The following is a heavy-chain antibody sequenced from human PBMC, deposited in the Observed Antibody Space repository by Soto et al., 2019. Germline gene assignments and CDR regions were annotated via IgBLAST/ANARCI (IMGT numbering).Heavy chain of an antibody. CDR3: AKCRGGSCYNALDF. D-gene: IGHD2-15*01. CDR1: GFTFSNYG. CDR2: ISGSGNGT. V-gene: IGHV3-23*01. Sequence: EVQLLESGGGLVQPGGSLRLSCAASGFTFSNYGITWVRQTPGKWLEWVSAISGSGNGTYMADSVRGRFTISRDNSKNTLCLQTNSLRAEDTAVYYCAKCRGGSCYNALDFWGQGTMVTVSS. J-gene: IGHJ3*01.